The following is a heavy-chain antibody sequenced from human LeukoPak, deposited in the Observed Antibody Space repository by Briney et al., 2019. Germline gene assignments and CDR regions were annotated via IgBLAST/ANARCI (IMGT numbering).Heavy chain of an antibody. V-gene: IGHV1-69*06. CDR2: IIPIFGTA. CDR1: GYTFTTYN. D-gene: IGHD6-13*01. CDR3: ARVTSAAGGDRYWYFDL. Sequence: SVKVSCKASGYTFTTYNINWVRQAPGQGLEWMGGIIPIFGTANYAQKFQGRVTITADKSTSTAYMELSSLRSEDTAVYYCARVTSAAGGDRYWYFDLWGRGTLVTVSS. J-gene: IGHJ2*01.